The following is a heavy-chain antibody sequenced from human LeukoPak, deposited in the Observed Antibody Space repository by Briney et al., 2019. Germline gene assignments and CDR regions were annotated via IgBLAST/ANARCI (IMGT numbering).Heavy chain of an antibody. CDR3: ARATTMVYYFDY. D-gene: IGHD4/OR15-4a*01. Sequence: ASVKVSCKASGYTFTGYYMHWVRQAPGQGLEWMGWINPNSGGTNYAQKFQGRVTMTRDTSISTAYMELSRLRSDDTAVHYCARATTMVYYFDYWGQGTLVTVSS. V-gene: IGHV1-2*02. CDR2: INPNSGGT. CDR1: GYTFTGYY. J-gene: IGHJ4*02.